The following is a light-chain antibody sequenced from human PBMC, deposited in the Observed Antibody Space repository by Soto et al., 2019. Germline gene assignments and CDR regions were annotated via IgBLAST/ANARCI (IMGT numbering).Light chain of an antibody. V-gene: IGKV1-12*01. Sequence: DIQMTQSPSSVSASVGDRVTITCRASQGISSWLGWYQQKPGKAPKLLIYAASTRATGIPDRFTGSGSATDFTLTINRLEPEDFAVYYCQQYASAPLTFGGGTKVEIK. CDR2: AAS. CDR1: QGISSW. J-gene: IGKJ4*01. CDR3: QQYASAPLT.